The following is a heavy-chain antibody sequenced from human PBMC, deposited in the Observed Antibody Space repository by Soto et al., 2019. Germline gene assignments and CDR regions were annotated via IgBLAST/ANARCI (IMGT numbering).Heavy chain of an antibody. CDR1: GFTFDSYA. D-gene: IGHD6-19*01. CDR2: ISGIGGTT. J-gene: IGHJ4*02. V-gene: IGHV3-23*01. CDR3: AREYSSAWKTFDY. Sequence: PGGPLRLSCAASGFTFDSYAMSWVRQAPGRGLEWVSAISGIGGTTYYADSVKGRFTISRDNSKNTLYLQMNSLRAEDTAVYYCAREYSSAWKTFDYWGQGTLVTVSS.